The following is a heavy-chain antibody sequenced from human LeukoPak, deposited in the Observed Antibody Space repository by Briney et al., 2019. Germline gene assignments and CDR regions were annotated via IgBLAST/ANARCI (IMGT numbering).Heavy chain of an antibody. V-gene: IGHV4-59*08. Sequence: PSETLSLTCTVSGGSMSNYWWNWIRQPPGKGLEWIGYIYYDGSTYYNPALTSRVTISIETSKNQFSLKLNSVTAADTAVYYCARRLCSSLTCNIGPSGNWLDPWGQGTLVTVSS. CDR3: ARRLCSSLTCNIGPSGNWLDP. CDR1: GGSMSNYW. CDR2: IYYDGST. D-gene: IGHD2-2*02. J-gene: IGHJ5*02.